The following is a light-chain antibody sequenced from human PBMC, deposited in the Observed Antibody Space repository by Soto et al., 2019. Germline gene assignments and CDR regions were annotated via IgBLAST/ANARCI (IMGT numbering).Light chain of an antibody. Sequence: QSALTQPPSASGSPGQSVTISCTGTSSDVGGYNYVSWYQQHPGKAPKLMIYEVSKRPSGVPDRFSCSKSGNTASLTVSGLQADDEADYYCSSYAGSNNYVFGTGTKLTVL. V-gene: IGLV2-8*01. CDR1: SSDVGGYNY. CDR2: EVS. CDR3: SSYAGSNNYV. J-gene: IGLJ1*01.